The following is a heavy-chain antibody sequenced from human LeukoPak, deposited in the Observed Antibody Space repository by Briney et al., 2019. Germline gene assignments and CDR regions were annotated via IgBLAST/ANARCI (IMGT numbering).Heavy chain of an antibody. D-gene: IGHD6-19*01. CDR3: ARDVRQWLAEDQYYFDY. CDR1: GYTFTGYY. J-gene: IGHJ4*02. Sequence: ASVKVSCKASGYTFTGYYMHWVRQAPGQGLEWMGIINPSGGSTSYAQKFQGRVTMTRDTSTSTVYMELSSQRSEDTAVYYCARDVRQWLAEDQYYFDYWGQGTLVTVSS. CDR2: INPSGGST. V-gene: IGHV1-46*01.